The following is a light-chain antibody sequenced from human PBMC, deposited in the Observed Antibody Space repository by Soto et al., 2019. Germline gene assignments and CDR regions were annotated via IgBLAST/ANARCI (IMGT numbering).Light chain of an antibody. CDR2: GAS. Sequence: EIVLTQSPGTLSLSPGERATLSCRASQSVSSSYLAWYQQKLGQAPRLLIYGASSRATGIPDRFSGSGSGTEFTLTISRLEPEDFAVYYCQQYGSSTLTFGGGTKVDIK. CDR1: QSVSSSY. J-gene: IGKJ4*01. V-gene: IGKV3-20*01. CDR3: QQYGSSTLT.